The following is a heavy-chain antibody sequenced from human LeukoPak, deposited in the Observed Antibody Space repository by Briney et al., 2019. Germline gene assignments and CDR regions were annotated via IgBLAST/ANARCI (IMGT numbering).Heavy chain of an antibody. V-gene: IGHV4-61*08. J-gene: IGHJ4*02. CDR1: GGSISSGDYY. Sequence: SQTLSLTCTVSGGSISSGDYYWSWIRQPPGKGLEWIGYIYYSGSTNYNPSLKSRVTISVDTSKNQFSLKLSSVTAADTAVYYCARWRWRLDGYYFDYWGQGTLVTVSS. CDR2: IYYSGST. CDR3: ARWRWRLDGYYFDY. D-gene: IGHD3/OR15-3a*01.